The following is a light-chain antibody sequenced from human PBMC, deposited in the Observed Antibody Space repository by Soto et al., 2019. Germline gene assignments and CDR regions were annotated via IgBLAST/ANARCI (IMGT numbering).Light chain of an antibody. CDR1: LSVSVY. CDR2: DAS. J-gene: IGKJ5*01. Sequence: EIVMTQSPVTLSLSPGERATLSCRTSLSVSVYLDWYQQKPGQAPRLLISDASNRATGIPARFSGSGPGTDFTLTISSLEPEDFAVYYCHQRQYWPPITFGQGTRLEIK. V-gene: IGKV3-11*01. CDR3: HQRQYWPPIT.